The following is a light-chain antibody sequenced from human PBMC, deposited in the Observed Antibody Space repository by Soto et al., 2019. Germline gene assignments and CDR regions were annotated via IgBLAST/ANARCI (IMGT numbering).Light chain of an antibody. V-gene: IGKV1D-12*01. Sequence: DIQMTQSPSSGSASVGDRVTITCRASQGINNWLAWYQQKPGEPPKLLIYTTSNLQSGVPSRFSGSGSGTDFTLTISSLQPEDFATYYCQQANSFPLTFGGGTKVEIK. J-gene: IGKJ4*01. CDR2: TTS. CDR1: QGINNW. CDR3: QQANSFPLT.